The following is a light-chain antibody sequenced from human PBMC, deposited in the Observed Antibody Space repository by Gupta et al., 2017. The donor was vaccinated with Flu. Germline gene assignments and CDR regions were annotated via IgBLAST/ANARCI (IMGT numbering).Light chain of an antibody. CDR2: QAS. J-gene: IGKJ2*01. CDR1: QNINNW. V-gene: IGKV1-5*03. CDR3: QQDNSPSYA. Sequence: DIQMTHSPSTLSASIVDREDITCRCSQNINNWLAWYQQKPGEAPQLLIYQASSLESGVPSRFSGSGSGTEFTLTINSLQPDDIATYFCQQDNSPSYALGQGT.